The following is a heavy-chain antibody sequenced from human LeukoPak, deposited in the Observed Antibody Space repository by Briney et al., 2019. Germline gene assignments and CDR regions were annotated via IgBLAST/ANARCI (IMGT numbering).Heavy chain of an antibody. CDR2: IKQDGSEK. V-gene: IGHV3-7*01. Sequence: PGGSLRLSCAASGFTFISYWMSWVRQAPGKGLEWVANIKQDGSEKYYVDSVKGRFTISRDNAKNSLYLQMNSLRAEDTAVYYCARAHRSDYWGQGTLVTVSS. CDR3: ARAHRSDY. J-gene: IGHJ4*02. D-gene: IGHD1-14*01. CDR1: GFTFISYW.